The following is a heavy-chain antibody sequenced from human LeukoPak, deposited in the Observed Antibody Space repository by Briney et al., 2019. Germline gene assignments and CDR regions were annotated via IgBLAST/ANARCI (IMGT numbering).Heavy chain of an antibody. V-gene: IGHV4-4*07. J-gene: IGHJ5*02. D-gene: IGHD2-15*01. Sequence: SETLSLTCTVSGGSISSYYWSWIRQPAGKGLEWIGRIYTSGSTNYNPSLKSRVTMSVDTSKNQFSLELSSLTAADTAVYYCARGVSLGYCSGGSCYNRFDAWGQGTLVTVSS. CDR3: ARGVSLGYCSGGSCYNRFDA. CDR2: IYTSGST. CDR1: GGSISSYY.